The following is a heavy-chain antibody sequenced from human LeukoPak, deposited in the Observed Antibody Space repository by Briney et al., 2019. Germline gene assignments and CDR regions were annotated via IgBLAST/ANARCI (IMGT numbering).Heavy chain of an antibody. J-gene: IGHJ6*02. Sequence: GGSLRLSCVASGFTFSNHWMSWVRQAPGKGLEWVAYIKQDGSEKYYVDSLKGRFPISRDNAKNSLYLQMTSLRGDDTAVYYCARENYDILTYFGTGMDVWGQGTTVTVSS. D-gene: IGHD3-9*01. CDR1: GFTFSNHW. CDR2: IKQDGSEK. CDR3: ARENYDILTYFGTGMDV. V-gene: IGHV3-7*04.